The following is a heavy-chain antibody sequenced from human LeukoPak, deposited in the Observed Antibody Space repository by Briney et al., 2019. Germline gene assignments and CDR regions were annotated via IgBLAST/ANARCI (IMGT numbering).Heavy chain of an antibody. J-gene: IGHJ4*02. CDR1: GFTFTSSA. V-gene: IGHV1-58*01. CDR2: IVVGGGNT. D-gene: IGHD5-18*01. CDR3: AADLRFSYGLFDY. Sequence: SVKVSCKASGFTFTSSAVQWVRQARGQRLEWIGWIVVGGGNTNYAQKFQERVTITRDMSTSTAYMELSSLRSEDTAVYYCAADLRFSYGLFDYWGQGTLVTVSS.